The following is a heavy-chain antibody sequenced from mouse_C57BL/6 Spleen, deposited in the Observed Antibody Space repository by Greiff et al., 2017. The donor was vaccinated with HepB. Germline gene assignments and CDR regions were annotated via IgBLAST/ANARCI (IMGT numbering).Heavy chain of an antibody. CDR2: IWSGGST. CDR3: ARNCFYYGSSYEYFDV. D-gene: IGHD1-1*01. CDR1: GFSLTSYG. Sequence: VKLMESGPGLVQPSQSLSITCTVSGFSLTSYGVHWVRQSPGKGLEWLGVIWSGGSTDYNAAFISRLSISKDNSKSQVFFKMNSLQADDTAIYYCARNCFYYGSSYEYFDVWGTGTTVTVSS. J-gene: IGHJ1*03. V-gene: IGHV2-2*01.